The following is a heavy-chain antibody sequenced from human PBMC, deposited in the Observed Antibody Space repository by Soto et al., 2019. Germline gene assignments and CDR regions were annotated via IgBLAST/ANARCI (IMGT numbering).Heavy chain of an antibody. CDR3: ARDLGSGYDPGDY. Sequence: QVQLVQSGAEVKKPGSSVKVSCKTSGDIFSGYSISWVRQAPGQGLEWMGGIIPIFGTTNYAQRFHGRVTITADKSTSTVYMELYSLKSEDTAVYYCARDLGSGYDPGDYWGQGTLVTCSS. CDR1: GDIFSGYS. D-gene: IGHD5-12*01. J-gene: IGHJ4*02. CDR2: IIPIFGTT. V-gene: IGHV1-69*14.